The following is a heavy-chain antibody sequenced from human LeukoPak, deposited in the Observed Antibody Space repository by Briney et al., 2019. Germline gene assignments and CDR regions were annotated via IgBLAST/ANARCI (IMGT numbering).Heavy chain of an antibody. CDR3: ARDLNDILTGYYRKGEFDP. J-gene: IGHJ5*02. Sequence: ASVKVSCKASGYTFTSYYMHWVRQAPGQGLEWMGIINPSGGSTSYAQKFQGRVTMTRDTSTSTVYMELSSLRSEDTAVYYCARDLNDILTGYYRKGEFDPWGQGTLVTVSS. CDR1: GYTFTSYY. CDR2: INPSGGST. D-gene: IGHD3-9*01. V-gene: IGHV1-46*01.